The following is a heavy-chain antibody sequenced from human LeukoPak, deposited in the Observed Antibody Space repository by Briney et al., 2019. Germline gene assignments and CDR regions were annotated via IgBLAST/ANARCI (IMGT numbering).Heavy chain of an antibody. V-gene: IGHV1-2*04. CDR3: ARADGSGSFYGMDV. J-gene: IGHJ6*02. CDR1: GYTFTGYY. Sequence: ASVKVSCKASGYTFTGYYMHWVRQAPGQGLEWMGWINPNSGGTNYAQKFQGWVTMTRDTSISTAYMELSRLRSDDTAVYYCARADGSGSFYGMDVWGQGTTDTVSS. CDR2: INPNSGGT. D-gene: IGHD3-10*01.